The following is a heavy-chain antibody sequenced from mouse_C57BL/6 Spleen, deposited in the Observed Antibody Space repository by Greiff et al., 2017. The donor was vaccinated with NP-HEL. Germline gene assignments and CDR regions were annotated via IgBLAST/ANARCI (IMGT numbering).Heavy chain of an antibody. CDR3: ARALTDYGYDRYAMDY. CDR1: GYSITSGYD. V-gene: IGHV3-1*01. J-gene: IGHJ4*01. CDR2: ISYSGST. Sequence: EVKLMESGPGMVKPSQSLSLTCTVTGYSITSGYDWHWIRHFPGNKLEWMGYISYSGSTNYNPSLKSRISITHDTSKNHFFLKLNSVTTEDTATYYCARALTDYGYDRYAMDYWGQGTSVTVSS. D-gene: IGHD2-2*01.